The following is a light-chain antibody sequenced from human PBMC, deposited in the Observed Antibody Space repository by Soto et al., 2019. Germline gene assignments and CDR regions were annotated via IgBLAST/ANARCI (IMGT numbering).Light chain of an antibody. CDR3: SSYTSNSTPV. V-gene: IGLV2-14*01. CDR1: SSDVGGYNY. CDR2: DVS. Sequence: QSALTQPASVSGSPGQSITISCTGTSSDVGGYNYVSWYQQHPGKAPKLMIYDVSNRPSGVSNRFSGSKSGNTASLTISGLQAEDEADYYCSSYTSNSTPVFGTGTKLTVL. J-gene: IGLJ1*01.